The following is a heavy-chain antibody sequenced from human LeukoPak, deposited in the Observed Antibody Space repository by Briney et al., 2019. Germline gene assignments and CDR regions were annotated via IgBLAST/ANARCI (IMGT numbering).Heavy chain of an antibody. Sequence: GGSLRLSCAASGFAFSSNWMHWVRQTPGKGLVWVSRINSGGSGTSYADSVEGRFTISRDNAKNTLYLQMSSLRAEDTAVYYCVRDLGGRSGHWGQGTLVTVSS. V-gene: IGHV3-74*01. CDR1: GFAFSSNW. CDR2: INSGGSGT. D-gene: IGHD1-26*01. J-gene: IGHJ4*02. CDR3: VRDLGGRSGH.